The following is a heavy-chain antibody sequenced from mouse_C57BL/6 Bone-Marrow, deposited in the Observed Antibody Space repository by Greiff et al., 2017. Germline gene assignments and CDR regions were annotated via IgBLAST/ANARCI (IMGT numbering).Heavy chain of an antibody. J-gene: IGHJ4*01. D-gene: IGHD2-12*01. Sequence: QVQLQQPGAELVKPGASVKLSCKASGYTFTSYWMHWVQQRPGRGLEWIGRIDPNSGGTKYNVKFKSKATLTVDKPSSTAYMQLSSLTSEDSAGYYCARLRRRVYYYARDYWGQGTSVTVSS. V-gene: IGHV1-72*01. CDR3: ARLRRRVYYYARDY. CDR1: GYTFTSYW. CDR2: IDPNSGGT.